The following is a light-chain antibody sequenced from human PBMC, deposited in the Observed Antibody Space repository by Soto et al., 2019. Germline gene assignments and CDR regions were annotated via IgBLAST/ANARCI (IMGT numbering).Light chain of an antibody. J-gene: IGLJ1*01. CDR3: SSYTSSGTYV. CDR1: SSDVGVYNY. Sequence: SVLTQPASVSGSPGQSITISCTGTSSDVGVYNYVSWYQQHPGKAPKLMIYEVSDRPSGVSNRFSGSKSGNTASLTISGLQAEDEADYYCSSYTSSGTYVFGTGTKLTVL. CDR2: EVS. V-gene: IGLV2-14*01.